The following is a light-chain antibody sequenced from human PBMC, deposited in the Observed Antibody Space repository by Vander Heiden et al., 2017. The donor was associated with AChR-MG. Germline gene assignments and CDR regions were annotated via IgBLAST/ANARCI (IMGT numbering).Light chain of an antibody. Sequence: DIQMTQSPSSLSASVGDRVTITCRASQSISSYLNWYQQKPGKAPKLLIYAASSLHSGVPSRFSGSGSGTDFTLTIGSLQPEDFATYYCQQSYSTPVFGGGTKVEIK. CDR2: AAS. J-gene: IGKJ4*01. CDR1: QSISSY. CDR3: QQSYSTPV. V-gene: IGKV1-39*01.